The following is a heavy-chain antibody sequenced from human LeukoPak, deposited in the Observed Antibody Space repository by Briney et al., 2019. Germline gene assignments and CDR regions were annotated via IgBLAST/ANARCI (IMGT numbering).Heavy chain of an antibody. V-gene: IGHV4-34*01. J-gene: IGHJ4*02. CDR3: AKSSYSIFDY. D-gene: IGHD5-18*01. CDR1: GGSFSGYC. CDR2: INHSGST. Sequence: PAETLSLTCAVYGGSFSGYCWSGLRQPPGRGLEWIGEINHSGSTNYTPSLKSRVTISVDPSKNQFSLKLSSVTAADTAVYSCAKSSYSIFDYWGQGTLVTVSS.